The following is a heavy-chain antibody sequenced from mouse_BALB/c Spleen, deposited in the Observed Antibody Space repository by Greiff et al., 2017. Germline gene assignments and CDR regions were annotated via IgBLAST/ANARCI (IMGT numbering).Heavy chain of an antibody. Sequence: EVKLMESGPGLVKPSQSLSLTCTVTGYSITSDYAWNWIRQFPGNKLEWMGYISYSGSTSYNPSLKGRISITRDTSKNQFFLQLNSVTTEDTATYYCARASSGYWFAYWGQGTLVTVSA. CDR2: ISYSGST. V-gene: IGHV3-2*02. D-gene: IGHD3-1*01. J-gene: IGHJ3*01. CDR3: ARASSGYWFAY. CDR1: GYSITSDYA.